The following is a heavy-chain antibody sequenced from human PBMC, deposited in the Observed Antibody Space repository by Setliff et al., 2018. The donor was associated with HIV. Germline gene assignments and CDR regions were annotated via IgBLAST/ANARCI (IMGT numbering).Heavy chain of an antibody. CDR2: IYYDGST. CDR3: ARGHCSGTNCYGVDYYGMDV. J-gene: IGHJ6*02. D-gene: IGHD2-2*01. V-gene: IGHV4-59*11. CDR1: GGSISLHY. Sequence: PSETLSLTCTISGGSISLHYWSWIRQPPGKGLEWIGTIYYDGSTIYDPSLRSRVTMSVDTSKNQFSVKLNSVTAADTAVYYCARGHCSGTNCYGVDYYGMDVWGQGTTVTVSS.